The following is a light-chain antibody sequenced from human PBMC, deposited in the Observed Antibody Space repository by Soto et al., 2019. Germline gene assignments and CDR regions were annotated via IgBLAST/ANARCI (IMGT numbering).Light chain of an antibody. J-gene: IGKJ5*01. CDR2: DAS. Sequence: IVLTQSPGTLSLSPGERATLSCXXSXSFSTYVTYLAWYQQKPGQAPRLLIYDASNRATGIPAGFSGSGSGTDFTLTISSLEPEDFAVYYCQQHFNWPITFGQGTRLEIK. CDR1: XSFSTY. CDR3: QQHFNWPIT. V-gene: IGKV3-11*01.